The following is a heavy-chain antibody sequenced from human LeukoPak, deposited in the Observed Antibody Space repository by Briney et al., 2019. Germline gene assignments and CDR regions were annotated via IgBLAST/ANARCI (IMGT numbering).Heavy chain of an antibody. CDR1: GFTFSSYA. D-gene: IGHD3-3*01. V-gene: IGHV3-30*04. CDR2: ISYDGSNK. J-gene: IGHJ5*02. CDR3: ARAQGSGSISSGWFDP. Sequence: GGSLGLSCAASGFTFSSYAMHWVRQAPGKGLEWVAVISYDGSNKYYADSVKGRFTISRDNSKNTLYLQMNSLRAEDTAVYYCARAQGSGSISSGWFDPWGQGTLVTVSS.